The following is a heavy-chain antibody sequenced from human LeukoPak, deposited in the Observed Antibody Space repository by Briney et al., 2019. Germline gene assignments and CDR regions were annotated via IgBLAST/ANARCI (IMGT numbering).Heavy chain of an antibody. CDR3: ARGDSGYDYVFDN. CDR1: GGTFSSHS. D-gene: IGHD5-12*01. V-gene: IGHV1-69*05. CDR2: SIPIFGAT. Sequence: EASVKVSCKASGGTFSSHSILWVRQAPGQGLAWVGGSIPIFGATNYAQKFQGRVTITTDESTSTGYMELRSLRSDDTAVYYCARGDSGYDYVFDNWGEGTLLRLL. J-gene: IGHJ4*02.